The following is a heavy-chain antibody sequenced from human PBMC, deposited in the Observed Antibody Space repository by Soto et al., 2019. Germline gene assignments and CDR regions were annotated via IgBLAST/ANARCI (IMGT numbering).Heavy chain of an antibody. J-gene: IGHJ4*02. CDR1: GFTFSSYS. V-gene: IGHV3-7*04. CDR3: GREVY. CDR2: IKQDGREK. Sequence: GGSLRLSCEASGFTFSSYSMSWVRQAPGKGLEWVATIKQDGREKYYVDSVKGRFTILRDNAKNSLYLQMNSLIAEDTAVYYFGREVYWGQATLVSASS.